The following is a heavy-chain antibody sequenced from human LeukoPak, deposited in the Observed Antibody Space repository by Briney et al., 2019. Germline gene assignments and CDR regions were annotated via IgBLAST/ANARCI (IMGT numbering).Heavy chain of an antibody. D-gene: IGHD6-19*01. CDR1: GLTFSRHA. V-gene: IGHV3-48*01. J-gene: IGHJ4*02. Sequence: PGGSLRLSCEVSGLTFSRHAMNWVRQAPGKGLEWVSYISSSGGTKYYTDSVKGRFTISRDNAKNSLYLQMNSLRAEDTAVYYCATFPIDSSGWYGGEENFDYWGQGTLVTVSS. CDR3: ATFPIDSSGWYGGEENFDY. CDR2: ISSSGGTK.